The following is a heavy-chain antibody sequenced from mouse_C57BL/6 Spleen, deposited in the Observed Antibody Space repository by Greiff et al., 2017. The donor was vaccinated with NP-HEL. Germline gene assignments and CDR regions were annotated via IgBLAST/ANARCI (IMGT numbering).Heavy chain of an antibody. J-gene: IGHJ2*01. CDR2: IYPGDGDT. CDR1: GYAFSSYW. CDR3: ARIYYYGSSSLYYFDY. V-gene: IGHV1-80*01. Sequence: QVQLQQSGAELVKPGASVKISCKASGYAFSSYWMNWVKQRPGKGLEWIGQIYPGDGDTNYNGKFKGKATLTADKSSSTAYMQLSSLTSEDSAVYFCARIYYYGSSSLYYFDYWGQGTTLTVSS. D-gene: IGHD1-1*01.